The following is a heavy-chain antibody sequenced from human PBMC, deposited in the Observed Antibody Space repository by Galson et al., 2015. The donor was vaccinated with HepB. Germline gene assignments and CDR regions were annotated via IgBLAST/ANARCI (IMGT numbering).Heavy chain of an antibody. CDR2: IYWDGDK. J-gene: IGHJ4*02. Sequence: PALVKPTQTFTLTCTFSGFSLSTRGVGVGWIRQPPGKALEWLALIYWDGDKRYSPSLKSRLTITRDTSKNQVVLTMTNMDPVDTATYYCAHTQIFGVSQYYFNYWGQGTLVTVSS. D-gene: IGHD3-3*01. CDR3: AHTQIFGVSQYYFNY. CDR1: GFSLSTRGVG. V-gene: IGHV2-5*02.